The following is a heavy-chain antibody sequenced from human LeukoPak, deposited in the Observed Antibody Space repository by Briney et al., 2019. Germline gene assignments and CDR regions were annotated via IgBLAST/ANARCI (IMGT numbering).Heavy chain of an antibody. V-gene: IGHV3-23*01. CDR2: ISGSGGST. CDR1: GFTVSNNY. J-gene: IGHJ4*02. Sequence: GGSLRLSCAASGFTVSNNYMSWVRQAPGKGLEWVSAISGSGGSTYYADSVKGRFTISRDNSKNTLYLQMNSLRAEDTAVYYCAKDRHIVATIGPDYWGQGTLVTVSS. D-gene: IGHD5-12*01. CDR3: AKDRHIVATIGPDY.